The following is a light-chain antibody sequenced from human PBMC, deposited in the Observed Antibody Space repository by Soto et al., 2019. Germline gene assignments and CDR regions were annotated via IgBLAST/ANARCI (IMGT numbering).Light chain of an antibody. Sequence: EIVLTQSPATLSLSPGETATLSCRASQSVSSYLAWYQQKPGQAPRLLIYDASNRATGIPARFSGSGSGTDFTLTISSLEPEDFAVYYCHQRGNWPIITFGQGTRLEIK. CDR1: QSVSSY. J-gene: IGKJ5*01. CDR2: DAS. CDR3: HQRGNWPIIT. V-gene: IGKV3-11*01.